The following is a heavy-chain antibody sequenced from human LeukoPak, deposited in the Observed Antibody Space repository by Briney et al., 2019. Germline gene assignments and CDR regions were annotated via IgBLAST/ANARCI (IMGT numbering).Heavy chain of an antibody. V-gene: IGHV1-2*02. CDR3: ARGGIAARPGVPYYYMDV. J-gene: IGHJ6*03. Sequence: GASVKVSCKASGYTFTGYYMHWVRQAPGQGLEWMGWINPNSGGTNYAQKFQGRVTMTRDTSISTAYMELSRLRSDDTAVYYCARGGIAARPGVPYYYMDVWGKGTTVTVSS. CDR2: INPNSGGT. CDR1: GYTFTGYY. D-gene: IGHD6-6*01.